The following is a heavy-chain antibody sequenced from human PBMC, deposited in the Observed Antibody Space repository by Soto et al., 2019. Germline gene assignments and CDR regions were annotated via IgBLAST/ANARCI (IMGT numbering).Heavy chain of an antibody. V-gene: IGHV3-23*01. CDR2: ISGSGGSK. D-gene: IGHD2-15*01. Sequence: SLRAPCAACGSTLSHYAIIRLRKAPGKGLEWVSAISGSGGSKYDADSVKGRFTIARDNSKNPLYPQRTSLRAEDTAGYYCAKLRVASTKCQFDFSGEGSVVT. CDR3: AKLRVASTKCQFDF. J-gene: IGHJ4*02. CDR1: GSTLSHYA.